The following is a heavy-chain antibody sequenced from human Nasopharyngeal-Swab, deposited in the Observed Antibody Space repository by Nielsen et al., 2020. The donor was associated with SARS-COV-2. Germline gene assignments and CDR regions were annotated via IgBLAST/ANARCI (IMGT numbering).Heavy chain of an antibody. Sequence: WIRQPPGKGPEWVSFISPSKSYIYCADSVKGRFTISRDNAKNTLYLQMNSLRDEDTAVYYCARDLSGSSGWYWHFDLWGRGTLVTVSS. CDR3: ARDLSGSSGWYWHFDL. CDR2: ISPSKSYI. V-gene: IGHV3-21*06. J-gene: IGHJ2*01. D-gene: IGHD6-19*01.